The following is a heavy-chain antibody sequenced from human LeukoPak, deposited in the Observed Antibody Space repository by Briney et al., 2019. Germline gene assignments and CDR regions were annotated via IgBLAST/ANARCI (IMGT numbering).Heavy chain of an antibody. CDR1: GDSVSRNNIA. CDR2: TYYRSNWYN. J-gene: IGHJ4*02. D-gene: IGHD2-2*01. Sequence: SQTLSLTCDISGDSVSRNNIAWNWLRQSPSRGLEWPGRTYYRSNWYNEYAESVKSRLTISPDTSKNQFSLHLNSVTPEDTAVYYCARGRDAVVVPAADFDYWGQGILVTVSS. V-gene: IGHV6-1*01. CDR3: ARGRDAVVVPAADFDY.